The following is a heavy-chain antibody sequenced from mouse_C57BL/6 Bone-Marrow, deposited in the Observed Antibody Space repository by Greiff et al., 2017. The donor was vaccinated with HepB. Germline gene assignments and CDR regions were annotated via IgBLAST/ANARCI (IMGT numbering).Heavy chain of an antibody. CDR1: GYTFTSYW. D-gene: IGHD2-3*01. CDR2: IYPGSGST. Sequence: QVQLKQPGAELVKPGASVKMSCKASGYTFTSYWITWVKQRPGQGLEWIGDIYPGSGSTNYNEKFKSKATLTVDTSSSTAYMQLSSLTSEDSAVYYCAREGDGYYVHFDYWGQGTTLTVSS. J-gene: IGHJ2*01. CDR3: AREGDGYYVHFDY. V-gene: IGHV1-55*01.